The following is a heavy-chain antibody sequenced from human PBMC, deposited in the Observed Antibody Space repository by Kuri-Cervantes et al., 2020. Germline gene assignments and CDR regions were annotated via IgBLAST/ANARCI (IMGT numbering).Heavy chain of an antibody. J-gene: IGHJ3*02. CDR3: ARVDSSGYDPGAFDI. CDR1: GFNFNDYA. Sequence: GESLKISCAVSGFNFNDYAMNWVRQAPGKGLEWISYISSINIIYYAESVKGRFTVSRDNAKNTLYLQMNSLRAEDTAVYYCARVDSSGYDPGAFDIWGQGTMVTVSS. V-gene: IGHV3-69-1*01. CDR2: ISSINII. D-gene: IGHD3-22*01.